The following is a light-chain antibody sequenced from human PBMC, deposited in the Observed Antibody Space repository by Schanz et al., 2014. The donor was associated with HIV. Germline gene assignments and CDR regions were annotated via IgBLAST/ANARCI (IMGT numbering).Light chain of an antibody. CDR3: QSYDSSLSGPH. Sequence: QSALTQPASVSGSPGQSITISCTGTSSDVGSYNLVSWYQQHPGKAPKLMIYEVSKRPSGVSNRFSGSKSGNTASLTISALQAEDEADYYCQSYDSSLSGPHFGTGTKLTVL. J-gene: IGLJ1*01. CDR2: EVS. V-gene: IGLV2-14*02. CDR1: SSDVGSYNL.